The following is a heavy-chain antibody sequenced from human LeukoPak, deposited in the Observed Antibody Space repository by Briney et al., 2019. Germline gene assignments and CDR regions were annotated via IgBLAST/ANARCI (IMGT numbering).Heavy chain of an antibody. J-gene: IGHJ4*02. D-gene: IGHD3/OR15-3a*01. Sequence: AGGSLRLSCAASGFTFSSYSMNWVRQAPGKGLEWVSYISSSSSTIYYADSVKGRFTISRDNAKNSVYLQMDSLRAEDTAVYYCARDHFELGLYADWGQGTLVTVSS. V-gene: IGHV3-48*04. CDR3: ARDHFELGLYAD. CDR2: ISSSSSTI. CDR1: GFTFSSYS.